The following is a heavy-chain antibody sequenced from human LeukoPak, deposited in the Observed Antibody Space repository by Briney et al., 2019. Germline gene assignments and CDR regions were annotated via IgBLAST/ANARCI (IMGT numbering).Heavy chain of an antibody. V-gene: IGHV1-18*01. CDR2: ISVYKGDT. D-gene: IGHD4-11*01. J-gene: IGHJ6*02. CDR3: ARSDYRNYYYYGMDV. CDR1: GYTFTNFG. Sequence: ASVKVSCKASGYTFTNFGISWVRQAPGQGLEWMGWISVYKGDTNYAQILQDRVTMTTDTSTSTAYMELRSLRSDDTAVYYCARSDYRNYYYYGMDVWGQGTTVTVSS.